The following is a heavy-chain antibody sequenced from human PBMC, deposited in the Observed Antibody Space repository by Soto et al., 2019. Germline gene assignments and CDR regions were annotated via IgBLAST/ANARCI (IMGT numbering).Heavy chain of an antibody. CDR2: ISGSGGTT. J-gene: IGHJ4*02. V-gene: IGHV3-23*01. CDR1: GFTFNSYA. Sequence: EVQLLESGGGLVQPGGSLRLSCGGSGFTFNSYAMTWVRQAPGKGLEWVSAISGSGGTTYYANSVKGRFTISRDQSKDTVYLQMNSLRAEDTAIYYCAKDRHYGSGTDSDSYLDYWGQGTLVTVSS. CDR3: AKDRHYGSGTDSDSYLDY. D-gene: IGHD3-10*01.